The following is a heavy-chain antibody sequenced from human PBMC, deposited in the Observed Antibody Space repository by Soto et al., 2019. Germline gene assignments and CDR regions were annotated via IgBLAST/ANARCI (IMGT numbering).Heavy chain of an antibody. Sequence: QVQLQESGPGLVKPSGTLSLTCAVSGGSISSSNWWSWVLQPPGKGLEWIGEIYHSGSTNYNPSHKSRVTLSVDKSKNQFSLKLSSVTAADPAVYYCARANREPQTYSLDYWGQGTLVTVSS. V-gene: IGHV4-4*02. CDR1: GGSISSSNW. D-gene: IGHD1-1*01. J-gene: IGHJ4*02. CDR2: IYHSGST. CDR3: ARANREPQTYSLDY.